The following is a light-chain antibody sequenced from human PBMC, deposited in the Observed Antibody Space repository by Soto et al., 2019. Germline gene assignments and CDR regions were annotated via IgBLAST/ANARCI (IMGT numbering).Light chain of an antibody. Sequence: AIRMTQSPSSFSASTGDRVTITCRASQGISSYLAWYQQKPGKAPKLLIYAASTLQSGVPSRLGGSGSGTDFTLTISCLQSEDFATYYCQQYYSYPHTFGQGTKVEIK. J-gene: IGKJ1*01. CDR3: QQYYSYPHT. CDR1: QGISSY. CDR2: AAS. V-gene: IGKV1-8*01.